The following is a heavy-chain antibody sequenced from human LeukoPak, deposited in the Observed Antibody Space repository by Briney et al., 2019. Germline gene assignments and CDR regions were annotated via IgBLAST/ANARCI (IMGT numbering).Heavy chain of an antibody. CDR1: GYTFTSYG. V-gene: IGHV1-18*01. CDR2: ISAYNGNT. J-gene: IGHJ3*01. D-gene: IGHD2-15*01. CDR3: ARVATRWDAFDV. Sequence: ASVKVSCKASGYTFTSYGISWVRQAPGQGLEWMGWISAYNGNTNYAQKLQGRVTMTTDTSTSTAYMELRSLRSDDPAVYYCARVATRWDAFDVWGQGTMVTVSS.